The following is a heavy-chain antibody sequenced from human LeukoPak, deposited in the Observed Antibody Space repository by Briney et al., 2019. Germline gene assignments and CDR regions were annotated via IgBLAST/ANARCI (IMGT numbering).Heavy chain of an antibody. CDR3: ARDAY. CDR2: VYNSGTT. V-gene: IGHV4-59*01. J-gene: IGHJ4*02. CDR1: GVSIGSVY. Sequence: SETRSRTWTVTGVSIGSVYWGWSRQSPGKGLEWIGCVYNSGTTVYNPSLTGRVTISVDTSKNQYSLNLRSVTAADAAVYYCARDAYWGQGILVTVSS.